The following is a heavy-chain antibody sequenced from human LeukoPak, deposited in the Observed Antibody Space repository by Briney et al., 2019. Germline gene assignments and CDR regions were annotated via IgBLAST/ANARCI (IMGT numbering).Heavy chain of an antibody. D-gene: IGHD6-19*01. CDR3: ARDGGGSSGWFFGFDY. V-gene: IGHV3-64*01. Sequence: GGSLRLSCAASGFPFSTYAMHWVRQAPGKGLEFVSAIRSDGGSTYYAHSLKGRITISRDNSKNTLYLQMGSLTPEDMAVYYCARDGGGSSGWFFGFDYWGQGALVTVSS. CDR1: GFPFSTYA. CDR2: IRSDGGST. J-gene: IGHJ4*02.